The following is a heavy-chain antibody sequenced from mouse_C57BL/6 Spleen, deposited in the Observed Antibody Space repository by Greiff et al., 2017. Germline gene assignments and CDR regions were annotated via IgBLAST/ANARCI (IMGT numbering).Heavy chain of an antibody. CDR3: ARRYGYDDAMDY. J-gene: IGHJ4*01. CDR1: GFTFSSYG. CDR2: ISSGGSYT. V-gene: IGHV5-6*02. D-gene: IGHD2-2*01. Sequence: EVKLMKSGGDLVKPGGSLKLSCAASGFTFSSYGMSWVRQTPDKRLEWVATISSGGSYTYYPDSVKGRFTISRDNAKNTLYLQMSSLKSEDTAMYYCARRYGYDDAMDYWGQGTSGTVSS.